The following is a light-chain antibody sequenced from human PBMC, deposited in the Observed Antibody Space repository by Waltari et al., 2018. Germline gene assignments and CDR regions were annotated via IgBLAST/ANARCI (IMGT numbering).Light chain of an antibody. Sequence: DIVMIQSPDSLAVSLGERATIYCKSSQSVLSRSDSKNFLAWYQQKPGQSPKLLIHWASSRESGVPDRCSGSGSGTDFALTISTLQGEDVAVYYCQKYYSTPPTFGQGTKVEIK. CDR2: WAS. CDR1: QSVLSRSDSKNF. V-gene: IGKV4-1*01. CDR3: QKYYSTPPT. J-gene: IGKJ1*01.